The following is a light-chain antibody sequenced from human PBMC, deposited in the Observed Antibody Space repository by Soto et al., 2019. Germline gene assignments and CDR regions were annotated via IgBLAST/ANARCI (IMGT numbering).Light chain of an antibody. CDR3: QQYDSFPYT. Sequence: DIQMTQSPSTLSASVGDRVTITCRASQSISHWLAWYQQRPGKAPNLLIYKASTLESGVPSRFSGSGSGTEFTLTISSLQPDDFATYYCQQYDSFPYTFGQGTKVDIK. CDR1: QSISHW. J-gene: IGKJ2*01. V-gene: IGKV1-5*03. CDR2: KAS.